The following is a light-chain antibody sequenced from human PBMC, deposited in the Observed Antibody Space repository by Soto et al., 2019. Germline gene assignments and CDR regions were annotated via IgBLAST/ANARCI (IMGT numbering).Light chain of an antibody. Sequence: DIVMTQSPDSLAVSLGESATISCKSSQSVFSSSSSANHLAWFQHKPGQPPKLLISWASTRASGVPDRFSGSGSGTDYTLTISRLQAEDVAVYYCHQYYRTPWTFXQGTKVEI. CDR2: WAS. CDR3: HQYYRTPWT. CDR1: QSVFSSSSSANH. J-gene: IGKJ1*01. V-gene: IGKV4-1*01.